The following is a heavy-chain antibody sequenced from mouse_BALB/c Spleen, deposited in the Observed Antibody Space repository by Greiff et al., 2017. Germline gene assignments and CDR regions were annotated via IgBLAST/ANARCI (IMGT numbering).Heavy chain of an antibody. CDR3: ARWTYDYGGFAY. CDR1: GFTFSSYG. Sequence: EVQRVESGGGLVQPGGSLKLSCAASGFTFSSYGMSWVRQTPDKRLELVATINSNGGSTYYPDSVKGRFTISRDNAKNTLYLQMSSLKSEDTAMYYCARWTYDYGGFAYWGQGTLVTVSA. V-gene: IGHV5-6-3*01. CDR2: INSNGGST. D-gene: IGHD2-4*01. J-gene: IGHJ3*01.